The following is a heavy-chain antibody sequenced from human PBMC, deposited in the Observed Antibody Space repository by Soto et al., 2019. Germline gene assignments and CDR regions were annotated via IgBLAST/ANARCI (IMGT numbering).Heavy chain of an antibody. D-gene: IGHD1-1*01. Sequence: EVQLLESGGGLVQPGKSLRLSCAASGFTFSSYAMSWVGQAPGKGLEWVSVISGSGDSTYYADSVKGRFTISRDNSKNTLYLQMNSLRAEDTAVYYCAKRATGTYFDYWGQGTLVTVSS. J-gene: IGHJ4*02. CDR1: GFTFSSYA. CDR2: ISGSGDST. CDR3: AKRATGTYFDY. V-gene: IGHV3-23*01.